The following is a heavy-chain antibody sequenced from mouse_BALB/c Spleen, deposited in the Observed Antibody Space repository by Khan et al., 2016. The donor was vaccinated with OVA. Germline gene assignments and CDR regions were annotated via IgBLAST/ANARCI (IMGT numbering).Heavy chain of an antibody. V-gene: IGHV1-4*01. J-gene: IGHJ3*01. D-gene: IGHD2-14*01. CDR3: AREGAYYRSDGWFAY. CDR2: INPSNSYT. CDR1: GYTFTSYT. Sequence: VQLQQSGAELARPGASVKMSCKASGYTFTSYTMHWIKQRPGQGLEWIGYINPSNSYTNYNQKFKDKATLTADKSSSPAYMQLSSLTSEDSAVYYCAREGAYYRSDGWFAYWGQGTLVTVSA.